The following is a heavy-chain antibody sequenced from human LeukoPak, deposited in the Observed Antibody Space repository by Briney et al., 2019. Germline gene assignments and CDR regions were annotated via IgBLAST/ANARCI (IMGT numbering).Heavy chain of an antibody. CDR3: AGDSCGGDCPLDY. CDR2: IIPIFGTA. D-gene: IGHD2-21*02. CDR1: GGTFSSYA. J-gene: IGHJ4*02. V-gene: IGHV1-69*13. Sequence: ASVKVSCKASGGTFSSYAISWVRQAPGQGLEWMGGIIPIFGTANYAQKFQGRVTITADESTSTAYMELSSLRSEDTAVYYCAGDSCGGDCPLDYWGQGTLVTVSS.